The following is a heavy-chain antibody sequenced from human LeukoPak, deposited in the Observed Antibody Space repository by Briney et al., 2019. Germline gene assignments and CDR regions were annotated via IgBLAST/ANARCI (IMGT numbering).Heavy chain of an antibody. Sequence: GRSLRLSCAASGFTFSNYAMHWVRQAPGKGLEWVAVISYDGSTKYYADSVKGRFTISRDNSKNTLYLQMNSLRAEDTAVYYCASLMHWGQGTLVTVSS. D-gene: IGHD2-8*01. CDR3: ASLMH. J-gene: IGHJ4*02. CDR2: ISYDGSTK. V-gene: IGHV3-30*04. CDR1: GFTFSNYA.